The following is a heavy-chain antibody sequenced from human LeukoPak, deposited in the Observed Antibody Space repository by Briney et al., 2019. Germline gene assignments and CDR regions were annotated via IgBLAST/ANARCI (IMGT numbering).Heavy chain of an antibody. CDR1: GFTFSSYS. V-gene: IGHV3-48*02. J-gene: IGHJ4*02. Sequence: PGGSLRLSCAASGFTFSSYSMNWVRQAPGKGLEWVSYISSSSSTIHYADSLKGRFTISRDNAKNSLYVQMNSLRDEDTAVYFCARARYYYDSSGYYFDYWGQGTLVTVSS. D-gene: IGHD3-22*01. CDR2: ISSSSSTI. CDR3: ARARYYYDSSGYYFDY.